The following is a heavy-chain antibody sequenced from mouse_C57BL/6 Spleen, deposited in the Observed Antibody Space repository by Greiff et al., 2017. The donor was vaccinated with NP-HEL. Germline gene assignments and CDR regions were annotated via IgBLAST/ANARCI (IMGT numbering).Heavy chain of an antibody. V-gene: IGHV1-39*01. CDR3: ARRYYGSSYAMDY. D-gene: IGHD1-1*01. CDR2: INPNYGTT. Sequence: EVQLQQSGPELVKPGASVKISCKASGYSFTDYNMNWVKQSNGKSLEWIGVINPNYGTTSYNQKFKGKSTLTVDKSSSTAYMQLSSLTSEDSAVYYCARRYYGSSYAMDYWGQGTSVTVSS. CDR1: GYSFTDYN. J-gene: IGHJ4*01.